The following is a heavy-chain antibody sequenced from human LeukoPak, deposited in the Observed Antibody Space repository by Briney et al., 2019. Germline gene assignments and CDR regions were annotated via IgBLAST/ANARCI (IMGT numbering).Heavy chain of an antibody. V-gene: IGHV4-31*03. CDR3: ARGDSGGYYNFDY. CDR1: GGSMCSGSYY. D-gene: IGHD3-22*01. J-gene: IGHJ4*02. CDR2: IYYNGIT. Sequence: PSQTLSLTCTVSGGSMCSGSYYWSWIRQHPGKGLEWIAYIYYNGITYYNPSLKSRVTISVDTSKNQFSLRLSSVTAADTAIYYCARGDSGGYYNFDYWGQGTLVTISS.